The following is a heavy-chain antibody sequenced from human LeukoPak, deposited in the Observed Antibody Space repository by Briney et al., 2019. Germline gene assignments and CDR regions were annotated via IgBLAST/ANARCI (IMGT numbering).Heavy chain of an antibody. CDR2: MNPNSGNT. CDR1: GYTFTSYD. CDR3: ARGLYSSSWYVPDAFDI. V-gene: IGHV1-8*01. J-gene: IGHJ3*02. D-gene: IGHD6-13*01. Sequence: GASVKVSCKASGYTFTSYDINWVRQATGQGLEWMGWMNPNSGNTGYAQKFQGRVTMTRNTSISTAYMELSSLRSEDTAVYYCARGLYSSSWYVPDAFDIWGQGTMVTVSS.